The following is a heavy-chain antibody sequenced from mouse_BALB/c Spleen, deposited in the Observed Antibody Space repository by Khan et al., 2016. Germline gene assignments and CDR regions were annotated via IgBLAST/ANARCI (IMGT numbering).Heavy chain of an antibody. CDR1: GLVFSRYC. Sequence: EVQLLESGGGLVQPGGSLKLSCSASGLVFSRYCMTWVREAPGDRLGWIGAINPGGSTINYTPYLKDEFIISRDNAKNPLYLQISTVRSEDTALYYCASTVWYLDCWGAGTTVTVSS. CDR3: ASTVWYLDC. CDR2: INPGGSTI. J-gene: IGHJ1*01. V-gene: IGHV4-1*02.